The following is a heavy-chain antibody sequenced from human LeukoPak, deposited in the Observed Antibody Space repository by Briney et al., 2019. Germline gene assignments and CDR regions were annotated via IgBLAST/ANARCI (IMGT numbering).Heavy chain of an antibody. CDR2: IWYDVSKK. Sequence: GGSLRLSCAVSGFTFSSYGMHWVRKAPGKGLEWVAVIWYDVSKKYYADSVKGRFTISRGNSKNTLYLQMNSLRAEDTAVYYCARDIGDGYNYFDYWGQGTLVTVSS. D-gene: IGHD5-24*01. J-gene: IGHJ4*02. CDR1: GFTFSSYG. V-gene: IGHV3-33*01. CDR3: ARDIGDGYNYFDY.